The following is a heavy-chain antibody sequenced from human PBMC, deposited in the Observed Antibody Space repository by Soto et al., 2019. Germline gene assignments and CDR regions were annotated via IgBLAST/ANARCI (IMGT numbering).Heavy chain of an antibody. V-gene: IGHV3-48*01. D-gene: IGHD3-22*01. J-gene: IGHJ4*02. CDR3: ARDPPYYDSSGSTPIDY. CDR2: ISSSSSTI. CDR1: GFTFSSYS. Sequence: PGESLKISCAASGFTFSSYSMNWVRQAPGKGLEWVSYISSSSSTIYYADSVKGRFTISRDNAKNSLYLQMNSLRAEDTAVYYCARDPPYYDSSGSTPIDYWGQGTLVTVSS.